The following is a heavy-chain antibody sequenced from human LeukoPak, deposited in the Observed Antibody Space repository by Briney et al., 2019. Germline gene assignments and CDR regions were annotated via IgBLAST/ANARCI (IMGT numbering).Heavy chain of an antibody. D-gene: IGHD2-15*01. J-gene: IGHJ4*02. CDR2: ISGSGGNT. V-gene: IGHV3-23*01. Sequence: GGSLRLSCAASGFTFRSYAMNWVRQAPGKGLEWVSIISGSGGNTFYADAVKGRFTISRDNSKNTLYLQMNNLRDEDTAVYYCAKDPPCSGGTCYGYFESWGQGTLVTVSS. CDR3: AKDPPCSGGTCYGYFES. CDR1: GFTFRSYA.